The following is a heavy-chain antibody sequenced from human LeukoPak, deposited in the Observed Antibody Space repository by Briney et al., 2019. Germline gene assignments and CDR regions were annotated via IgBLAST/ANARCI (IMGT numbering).Heavy chain of an antibody. CDR1: GGSFSGYY. Sequence: SETLSLTCAVYGGSFSGYYWSWIRQPPGKGLEWIGEINHSGSTNYNPSLKSRVTISVDTSKNQFSLKLSSVTAADTAVYYCARGRYGSGSYYDDYWGQGTLVAVSS. CDR3: ARGRYGSGSYYDDY. CDR2: INHSGST. D-gene: IGHD3-10*01. J-gene: IGHJ4*02. V-gene: IGHV4-34*01.